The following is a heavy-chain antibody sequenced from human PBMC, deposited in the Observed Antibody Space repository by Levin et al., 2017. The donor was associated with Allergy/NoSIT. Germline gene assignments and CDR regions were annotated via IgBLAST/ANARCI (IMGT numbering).Heavy chain of an antibody. CDR1: EYDFDTYW. D-gene: IGHD6-13*01. J-gene: IGHJ4*02. V-gene: IGHV5-51*01. Sequence: GESLKISCLASEYDFDTYWIGWVRQMPGKGPEWMGIIYPGDSDTKYSPSFQGQVTISADRSIRTAYLYWSSLKASDSAIYYCGRGRGARSAAGYFDYWGQGTRVTVSS. CDR2: IYPGDSDT. CDR3: GRGRGARSAAGYFDY.